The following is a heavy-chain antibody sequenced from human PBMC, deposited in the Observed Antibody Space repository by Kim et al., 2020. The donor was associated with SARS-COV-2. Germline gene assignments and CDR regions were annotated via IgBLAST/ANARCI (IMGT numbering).Heavy chain of an antibody. Sequence: GGSLRLSCAASGFTFSNAWMSWVRQAPGKGLEWVGRIKSKTDGGTTDYAAPVKGRFTISRDDSKNTLYLQMNSLKTEDKAVYYCTTDRPRSYYDSSGRFDYWGQGTLVTVSS. CDR2: IKSKTDGGTT. V-gene: IGHV3-15*01. CDR3: TTDRPRSYYDSSGRFDY. CDR1: GFTFSNAW. D-gene: IGHD3-22*01. J-gene: IGHJ4*02.